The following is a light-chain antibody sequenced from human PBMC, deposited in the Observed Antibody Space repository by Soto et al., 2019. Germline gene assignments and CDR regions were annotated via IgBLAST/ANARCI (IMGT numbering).Light chain of an antibody. Sequence: EIVLTQSPATLSLSPGERATLSCRASQSVSSYLAWYQQKPGQAPRLLIYDASNRATGIPARFSGSGSGTDFTLTVSRLEPDDFAVYYCQQYGSSGTFGQGTKVDIK. CDR1: QSVSSY. CDR2: DAS. CDR3: QQYGSSGT. J-gene: IGKJ1*01. V-gene: IGKV3-11*01.